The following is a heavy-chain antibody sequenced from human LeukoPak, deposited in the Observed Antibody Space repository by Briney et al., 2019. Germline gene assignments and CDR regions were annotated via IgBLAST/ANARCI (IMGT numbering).Heavy chain of an antibody. CDR1: GGSISSHY. J-gene: IGHJ5*02. Sequence: PSETLSLTCTVSGGSISSHYWSWIRQPPGKGLEWIGYIYYSRSTNYNPSLKSRVTISVDTSKNQFSLKLSSVTAADTAVYYCARDLGSSWYFWFDPWGQGTLVTVSS. CDR2: IYYSRST. CDR3: ARDLGSSWYFWFDP. V-gene: IGHV4-59*11. D-gene: IGHD6-13*01.